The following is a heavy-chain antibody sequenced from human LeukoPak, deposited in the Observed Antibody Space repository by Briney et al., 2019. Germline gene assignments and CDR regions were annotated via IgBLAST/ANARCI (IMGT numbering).Heavy chain of an antibody. V-gene: IGHV4-38-2*02. J-gene: IGHJ4*02. CDR1: GYSISLGYY. D-gene: IGHD1-1*01. Sequence: SETLSLTCTVSGYSISLGYYLGWIRQPPGKGLEWIGLFYHTGRTYYNPSLKSRVTVSGDTSKNQFSLKLSSVTAADTAVYYCARDMGWNGLVDSWGQGTLVTVSS. CDR2: FYHTGRT. CDR3: ARDMGWNGLVDS.